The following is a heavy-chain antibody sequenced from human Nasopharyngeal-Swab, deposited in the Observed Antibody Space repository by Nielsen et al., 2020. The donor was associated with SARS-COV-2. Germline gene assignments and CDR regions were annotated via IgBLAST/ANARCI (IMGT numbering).Heavy chain of an antibody. V-gene: IGHV3-33*01. CDR3: ARESSWPKGGFDY. D-gene: IGHD2-15*01. CDR2: IRYDGSNK. Sequence: WIRQPPGKGLEWVAVIRYDGSNKYYADSVKGRFTISRDNSKNTLYLQMNSLRAEDTAVYYCARESSWPKGGFDYWGQGTLVTVSS. J-gene: IGHJ4*02.